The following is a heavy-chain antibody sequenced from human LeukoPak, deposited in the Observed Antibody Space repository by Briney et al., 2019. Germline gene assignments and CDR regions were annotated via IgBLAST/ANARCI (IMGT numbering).Heavy chain of an antibody. D-gene: IGHD2-2*01. J-gene: IGHJ4*02. CDR1: GGSISSSSYY. CDR2: IYYSGST. Sequence: SETLSLTCTVSGGSISSSSYYWGWIRQPPGKGLEWIGSIYYSGSTYYNSSLKSRVTISVDTSKNQFSLKLSSVTAADTAVYYCARAIVVVPAAMKYFDYWGQGTLVTVSS. CDR3: ARAIVVVPAAMKYFDY. V-gene: IGHV4-39*01.